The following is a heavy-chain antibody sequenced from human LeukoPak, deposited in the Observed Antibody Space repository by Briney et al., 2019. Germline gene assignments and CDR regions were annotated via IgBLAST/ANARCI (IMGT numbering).Heavy chain of an antibody. CDR1: GGSINSNY. Sequence: SETLSLTCTVSGGSINSNYWSWIRQPPGKGLEWIGYIYYSGSTKYNPSLKSRVTISVDRSKNQFSLKLSSVTAADTAVYYCATLNGYSNWFDPWGQGTLVTVSS. CDR2: IYYSGST. CDR3: ATLNGYSNWFDP. D-gene: IGHD1-26*01. J-gene: IGHJ5*02. V-gene: IGHV4-59*01.